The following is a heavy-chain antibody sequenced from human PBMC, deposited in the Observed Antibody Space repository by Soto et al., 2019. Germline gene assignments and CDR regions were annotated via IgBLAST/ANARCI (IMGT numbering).Heavy chain of an antibody. Sequence: PSETLSLTCTVSGGSISNYWSWIRQPPGKGLEWIGYIYYSGSTNYNPSLKSRVTISVDTSKNQFSLKLSSVTAADTAVYYCARRYGYSFDYWGQGTLLNVSS. CDR3: ARRYGYSFDY. D-gene: IGHD1-1*01. J-gene: IGHJ4*02. V-gene: IGHV4-59*08. CDR1: GGSISNY. CDR2: IYYSGST.